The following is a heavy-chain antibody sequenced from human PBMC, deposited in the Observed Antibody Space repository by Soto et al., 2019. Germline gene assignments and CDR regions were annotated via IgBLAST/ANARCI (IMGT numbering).Heavy chain of an antibody. D-gene: IGHD6-13*01. CDR2: ISYDGSNK. Sequence: QVQLVESGGGVVQPGRSLRLSCAASGFTFSSYAMHWVRQAPGKGLEWVAVISYDGSNKYYADSVKGRFTISRDNSKNSLVLQMNSLRAEGTAVYYCARTGGIAAAGTPVSGYWGQGTLVTVSS. V-gene: IGHV3-30-3*01. CDR3: ARTGGIAAAGTPVSGY. CDR1: GFTFSSYA. J-gene: IGHJ4*02.